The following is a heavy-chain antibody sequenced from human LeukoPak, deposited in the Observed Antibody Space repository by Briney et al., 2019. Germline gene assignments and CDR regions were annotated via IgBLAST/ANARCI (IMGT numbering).Heavy chain of an antibody. CDR1: GGSISTDY. V-gene: IGHV4-59*01. D-gene: IGHD2-15*01. CDR3: VRASVESGGAFDI. J-gene: IGHJ3*02. CDR2: VSFGGGT. Sequence: SETLSLTCTVSGGSISTDYWSWIRQPPGKGLDWIGYVSFGGGTNYNPSLKSRVITSADTSKNQFSLDLTSVTAADTAMYYCVRASVESGGAFDIWGQGTMVTVSS.